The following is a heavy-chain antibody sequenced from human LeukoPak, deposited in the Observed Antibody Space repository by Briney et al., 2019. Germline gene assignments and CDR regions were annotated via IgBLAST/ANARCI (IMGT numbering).Heavy chain of an antibody. D-gene: IGHD5-12*01. J-gene: IGHJ5*02. CDR3: ARADSGYPSHCFDA. Sequence: PSETLSLTCTVSGGSISSGGYYWSWVRQHPGKGLEWIAYIYYSGSTYYNPSLKSRVTISVDTSKNQFYLKLSSVTAADTAVYYCARADSGYPSHCFDAWGQGTLVTVSS. CDR2: IYYSGST. V-gene: IGHV4-31*03. CDR1: GGSISSGGYY.